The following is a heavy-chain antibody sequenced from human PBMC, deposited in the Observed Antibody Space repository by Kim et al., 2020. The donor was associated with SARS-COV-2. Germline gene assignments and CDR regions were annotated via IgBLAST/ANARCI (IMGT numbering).Heavy chain of an antibody. V-gene: IGHV4-34*01. CDR2: INHSGST. CDR3: ARGVKGYCSSTSCYRPYYYGMDV. Sequence: SETLSLTCAVYGGSFSGYYWSWIRQPPGKGLEWIGEINHSGSTNYNPSLKSRVTISVDTSKNQFSLKLSSVTAADTAVYYCARGVKGYCSSTSCYRPYYYGMDVWGQGTTVTVSS. CDR1: GGSFSGYY. D-gene: IGHD2-2*01. J-gene: IGHJ6*02.